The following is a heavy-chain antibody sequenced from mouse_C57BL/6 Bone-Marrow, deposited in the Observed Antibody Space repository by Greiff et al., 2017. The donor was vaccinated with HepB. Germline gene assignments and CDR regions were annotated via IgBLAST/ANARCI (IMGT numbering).Heavy chain of an antibody. V-gene: IGHV1-81*01. Sequence: VQLQQSGAELARPGASVKLSCKASGYTLTSYGISWVKQRTGQGLEWIGEIYPRSGNTYYNEKFKGKATLTADKSSSTAYMELRSLTSEDSAVYFCARPLITTVVATDYAMDYWGQGTSVTVSS. CDR3: ARPLITTVVATDYAMDY. CDR2: IYPRSGNT. J-gene: IGHJ4*01. CDR1: GYTLTSYG. D-gene: IGHD1-1*01.